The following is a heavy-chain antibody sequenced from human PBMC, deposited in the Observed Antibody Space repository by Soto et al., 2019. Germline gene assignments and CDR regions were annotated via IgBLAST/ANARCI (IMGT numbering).Heavy chain of an antibody. CDR2: IWYDGSNK. V-gene: IGHV3-33*01. CDR3: ARGMRVGDPLDY. CDR1: GFTFSSYG. Sequence: GGSLRLSCAASGFTFSSYGMHWVRQAPGKGLEWVAVIWYDGSNKYYADSVKGRFTISRDNSKNTLYLQMNSLGAEDTAVYYCARGMRVGDPLDYWGQGTLVTVSS. J-gene: IGHJ4*02. D-gene: IGHD3-22*01.